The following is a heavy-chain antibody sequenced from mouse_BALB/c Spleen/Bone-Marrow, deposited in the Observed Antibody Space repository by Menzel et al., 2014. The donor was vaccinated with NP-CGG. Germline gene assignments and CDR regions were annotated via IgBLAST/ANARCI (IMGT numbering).Heavy chain of an antibody. CDR3: ARKGAMITHYYAMDY. Sequence: EVQLVESGGGLVQPGGSRKPSCAASGFTFSSFGMHWVRQAPEKGLEWVAYISNGSSTIYYADTVKGRFTISRDNPKNTPFLQMTSLRSEDTAMYYCARKGAMITHYYAMDYWGQGTSVTVSS. CDR2: ISNGSSTI. D-gene: IGHD2-4*01. V-gene: IGHV5-17*02. CDR1: GFTFSSFG. J-gene: IGHJ4*01.